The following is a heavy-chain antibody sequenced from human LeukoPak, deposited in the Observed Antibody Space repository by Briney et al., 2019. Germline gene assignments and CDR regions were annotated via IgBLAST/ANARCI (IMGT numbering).Heavy chain of an antibody. CDR3: ARGGWELPEGSLDY. CDR1: GGSFSGYY. V-gene: IGHV4-34*01. J-gene: IGHJ4*02. Sequence: PSETLSLTCAVYGGSFSGYYWSWIRQPPGKGLEWIGEINHSGSTNSNPSLKSRVTVSVDASKNQFSLKLSSVTAADTAVYYCARGGWELPEGSLDYWGQGTLVTVSS. D-gene: IGHD1-26*01. CDR2: INHSGST.